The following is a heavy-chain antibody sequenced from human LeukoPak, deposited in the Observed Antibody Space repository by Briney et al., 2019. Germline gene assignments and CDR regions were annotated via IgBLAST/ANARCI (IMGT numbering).Heavy chain of an antibody. D-gene: IGHD1-26*01. CDR3: ARDLIVGASLDY. J-gene: IGHJ4*02. CDR1: GYTFTGYY. CDR2: INPNSGDT. V-gene: IGHV1-2*02. Sequence: ASVKVSCKASGYTFTGYYMYWVRQAPGQGLEWMGWINPNSGDTNYAQKFQGRVTMTREMSISTAYMELSRLRSDDTAVYYCARDLIVGASLDYWGQGTLVTVYS.